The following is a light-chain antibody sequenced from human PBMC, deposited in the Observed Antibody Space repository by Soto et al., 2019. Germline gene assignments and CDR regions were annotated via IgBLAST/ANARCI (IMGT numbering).Light chain of an antibody. J-gene: IGKJ3*01. V-gene: IGKV3-20*01. CDR3: QPYGISPFT. Sequence: EIVLTQSPGTLSLSPGERATLSCRASQSVSSTYLAWYQHKPGQAPRLLIYGASSRATGIPDRISGSGSGTDFTLPSSRLEPECFAVYYCQPYGISPFTFAPGTKVEIK. CDR2: GAS. CDR1: QSVSSTY.